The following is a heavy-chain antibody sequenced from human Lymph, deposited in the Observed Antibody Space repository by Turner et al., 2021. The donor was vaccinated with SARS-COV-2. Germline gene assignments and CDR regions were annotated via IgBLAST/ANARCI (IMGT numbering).Heavy chain of an antibody. CDR2: IYSSGST. D-gene: IGHD5-18*01. Sequence: QVQLQESGPGLVKPSETLSLTCTVSGGSVTSSSYYWGWIRQPPGKGLEWIGNIYSSGSTYYNPSLKSRVTISVDTSKNQFSLKLSSVTAADTAVYYCARQGWLRGYLDYWSQGTLVTVSS. V-gene: IGHV4-39*01. J-gene: IGHJ4*02. CDR3: ARQGWLRGYLDY. CDR1: GGSVTSSSYY.